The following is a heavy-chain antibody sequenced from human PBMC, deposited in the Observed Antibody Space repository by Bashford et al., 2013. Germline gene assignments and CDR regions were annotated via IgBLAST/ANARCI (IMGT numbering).Heavy chain of an antibody. D-gene: IGHD3-3*01. CDR3: ARSPRXIFWSGPVDLDS. Sequence: GESLKISCKSSGYDFTNYWIAWVRQMPGKGLEWVGIIYPGDSDTRYSPSFRGQVTISADKSISTAFLHWSSLKASDTAMYYCARSPRXIFWSGPVDLDSWGQGTLVTVSS. V-gene: IGHV5-51*01. J-gene: IGHJ4*02. CDR2: IYPGDSDT. CDR1: GYDFTNYW.